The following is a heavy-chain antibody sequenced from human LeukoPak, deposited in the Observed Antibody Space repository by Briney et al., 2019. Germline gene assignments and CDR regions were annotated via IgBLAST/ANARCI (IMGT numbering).Heavy chain of an antibody. D-gene: IGHD6-19*01. J-gene: IGHJ4*02. V-gene: IGHV3-33*01. CDR2: TWYDGSNK. CDR3: ARDENSSGWHPLDY. CDR1: GFTFSSYG. Sequence: QPGGSLRLSCAASGFTFSSYGMHWVRQAPGKGLEWVAVTWYDGSNKYYADSVKGRFTISRDNSKNTLYLQMNSLRAEDTAVYYCARDENSSGWHPLDYWGQGTLVTVSS.